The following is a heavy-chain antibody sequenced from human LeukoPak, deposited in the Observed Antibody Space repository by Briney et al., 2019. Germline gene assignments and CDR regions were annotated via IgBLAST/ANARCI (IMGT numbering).Heavy chain of an antibody. D-gene: IGHD6-13*01. V-gene: IGHV3-64D*06. CDR3: VGYSSSPLDY. J-gene: IGHJ4*02. Sequence: GGSLRLSCSASGFTFSSYAMHWVRQAPGKDLEYVSAISSNGGSTYYADSVKGRFTISRDNSKNTLYLQMSSLRAEDTAVYFCVGYSSSPLDYWGQGTLVTVSS. CDR2: ISSNGGST. CDR1: GFTFSSYA.